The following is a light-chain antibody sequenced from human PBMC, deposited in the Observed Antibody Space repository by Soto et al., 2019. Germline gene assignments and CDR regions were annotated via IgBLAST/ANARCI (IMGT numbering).Light chain of an antibody. V-gene: IGKV3-20*01. Sequence: EIVLTQSPGTLSLSPGERATLSCRASQSVSSSYLVWYQQKPGQAPRLLIYGASSRATGIPDRFSVSGSGTDFTLTITRLEAEDFAVYYCQQYSTSPRPFGQGTKLEIK. CDR2: GAS. CDR3: QQYSTSPRP. J-gene: IGKJ2*01. CDR1: QSVSSSY.